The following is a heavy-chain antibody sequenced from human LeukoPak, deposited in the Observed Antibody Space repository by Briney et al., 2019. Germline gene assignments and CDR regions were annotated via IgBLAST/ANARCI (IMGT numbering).Heavy chain of an antibody. CDR2: IYDDDQT. CDR3: ARIVEGPPATVSNYYYMDV. J-gene: IGHJ6*03. Sequence: PGGSLRLSCAASGFTVTSNYMSWVRQAPGKGLEWVSIIYDDDQTHYADSVRGRFTISRDKSKNTLYFQMNSLRAEDTAVYYCARIVEGPPATVSNYYYMDVWGQGTTVTVSS. CDR1: GFTVTSNY. D-gene: IGHD2-2*01. V-gene: IGHV3-66*01.